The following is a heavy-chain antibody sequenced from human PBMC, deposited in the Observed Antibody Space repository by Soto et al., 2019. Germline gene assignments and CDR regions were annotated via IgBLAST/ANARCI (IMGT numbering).Heavy chain of an antibody. CDR2: VTADKGIT. CDR1: GCAFTYYS. J-gene: IGHJ4*02. D-gene: IGHD3-16*01. CDR3: AAGVITFDY. Sequence: ASVKVSCKASGCAFTYYSIHWVRQAPGQRLEWMGWVTADKGITDYSQKFQGRVTVTEDTSTDTAYMDLSSLKSEDTAVYYCAAGVITFDYWGQGTMVTVYS. V-gene: IGHV1-3*01.